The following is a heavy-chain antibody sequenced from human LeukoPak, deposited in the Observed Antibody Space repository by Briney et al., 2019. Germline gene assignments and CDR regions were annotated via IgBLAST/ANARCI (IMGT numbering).Heavy chain of an antibody. J-gene: IGHJ3*02. D-gene: IGHD3-10*01. V-gene: IGHV1-2*02. CDR2: INPNSGGT. CDR1: GYTFTGYY. Sequence: ASVKVSCKASGYTFTGYYMHWVRQAPGQGLEWMGWINPNSGGTNYAQKLQGRVTMTTDTSTSTAYMELRSLRSDGTAVYYCARAGSLLLWFGESPPDAFDIWGQGTMVTVSS. CDR3: ARAGSLLLWFGESPPDAFDI.